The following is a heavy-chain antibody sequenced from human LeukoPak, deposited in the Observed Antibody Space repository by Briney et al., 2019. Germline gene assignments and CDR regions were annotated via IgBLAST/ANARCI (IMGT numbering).Heavy chain of an antibody. Sequence: GGSLRLSCAASGFTFSSYAMSWVRQAPGKGLEWVSGISGSGGSTYYADSVKGRFTISRDNSKNTLYLQMNSLRAEDTAVYYCAKWKTDNSGWFDYWGQGTLVTVSS. CDR2: ISGSGGST. CDR1: GFTFSSYA. CDR3: AKWKTDNSGWFDY. D-gene: IGHD6-19*01. J-gene: IGHJ4*02. V-gene: IGHV3-23*01.